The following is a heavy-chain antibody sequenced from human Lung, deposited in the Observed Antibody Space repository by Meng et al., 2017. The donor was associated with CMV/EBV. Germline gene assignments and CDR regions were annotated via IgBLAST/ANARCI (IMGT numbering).Heavy chain of an antibody. D-gene: IGHD1-26*01. CDR1: GYTLTSYD. V-gene: IGHV1-8*01. CDR2: MNPNSGNT. Sequence: ASVKVSCKASGYTLTSYDNNWVRQATGQGLEWKGWMNPNSGNTGYAQKFQGRVTMTRNTSISTAYMELSSLRSEDTAVYYCARGNIVGATLDYWGQGTLVTVSS. CDR3: ARGNIVGATLDY. J-gene: IGHJ4*02.